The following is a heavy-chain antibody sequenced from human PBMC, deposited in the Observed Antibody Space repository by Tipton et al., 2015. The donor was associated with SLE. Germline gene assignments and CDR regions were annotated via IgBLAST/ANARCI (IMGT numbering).Heavy chain of an antibody. CDR1: GFTFSSYW. Sequence: SLRLSCAASGFTFSSYWMSWVRQAPGKGLEWVAVISYDGSNKYYADSVKGRFTISRDNSKNTLYLQMNSLRAEDTAVYYCARAGVVVPAAMYYYYYGMDVWGQGTTVTVSS. J-gene: IGHJ6*02. D-gene: IGHD2-2*01. CDR2: ISYDGSNK. V-gene: IGHV3-30-3*01. CDR3: ARAGVVVPAAMYYYYYGMDV.